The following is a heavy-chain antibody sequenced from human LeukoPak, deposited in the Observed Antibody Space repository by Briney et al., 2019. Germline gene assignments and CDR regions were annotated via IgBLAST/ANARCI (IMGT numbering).Heavy chain of an antibody. Sequence: PGGSLRLSCAASGFTFSSYAMSWVRQGPGKGLEWVSTISGSGGSTYYADSVKGRFTISRDNSKNTLYLQMNSLRAEDTAVYYCAKVSPYYGILTGFENAFDIWGQGTMVTVSS. V-gene: IGHV3-23*01. J-gene: IGHJ3*02. D-gene: IGHD3-9*01. CDR1: GFTFSSYA. CDR2: ISGSGGST. CDR3: AKVSPYYGILTGFENAFDI.